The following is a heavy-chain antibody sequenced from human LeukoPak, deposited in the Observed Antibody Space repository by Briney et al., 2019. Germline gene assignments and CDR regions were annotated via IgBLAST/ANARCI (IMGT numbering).Heavy chain of an antibody. J-gene: IGHJ3*02. D-gene: IGHD3-22*01. CDR3: AKRQPNYYDSSGPPGAFDI. CDR2: ISGSGGST. V-gene: IGHV3-23*01. Sequence: GGSLRLSCAASGFTFSSYSMSWVRQAPGKGLEWVSAISGSGGSTYYANSVKGRFTISRDNSKNTLYLQMNSLRAEDTAVYYCAKRQPNYYDSSGPPGAFDIWGQGTMVTVSS. CDR1: GFTFSSYS.